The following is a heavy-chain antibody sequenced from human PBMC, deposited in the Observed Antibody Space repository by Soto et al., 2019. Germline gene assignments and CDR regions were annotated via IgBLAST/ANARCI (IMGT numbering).Heavy chain of an antibody. Sequence: EVQLVESGGGVLQPGGSLRLSCAVSGSTFSNDWLHWVRQAPGKGLVWVSHINSDGSSTNYADFVKGRFTIARDNAKNTVNLQMNSRRAEDTDVYYCARDRSYSLDVWGQGTTVTVSS. CDR3: ARDRSYSLDV. J-gene: IGHJ6*02. CDR2: INSDGSST. V-gene: IGHV3-74*01. CDR1: GSTFSNDW.